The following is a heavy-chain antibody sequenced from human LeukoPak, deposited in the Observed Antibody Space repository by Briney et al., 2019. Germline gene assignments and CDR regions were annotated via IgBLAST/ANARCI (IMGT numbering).Heavy chain of an antibody. CDR1: GYTFTSYD. V-gene: IGHV1-8*01. D-gene: IGHD3-3*01. Sequence: ASVKVSCKASGYTFTSYDINWVRQATGQGLEWMGWMNPNSGNTGYAQKFQGRVTMTRNTSISTAYMELSSLRSEDTAVYYCARVSRIFGVVTPNGDLDYWGQGTLVTVSS. CDR2: MNPNSGNT. J-gene: IGHJ4*02. CDR3: ARVSRIFGVVTPNGDLDY.